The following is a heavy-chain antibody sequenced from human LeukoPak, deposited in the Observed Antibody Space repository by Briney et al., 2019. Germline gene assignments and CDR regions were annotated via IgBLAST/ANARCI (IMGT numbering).Heavy chain of an antibody. CDR3: ARERLTVDAFDI. CDR2: INPNSGGT. J-gene: IGHJ3*02. V-gene: IGHV1-2*02. D-gene: IGHD2-21*02. CDR1: GYTFTGYY. Sequence: ASVKVSCKASGYTFTGYYMHWVRQAPGQGLEWMGWINPNSGGTNYAQKFQGRVTMTRDTSISTAYMELSRLRSDDTAVYYCARERLTVDAFDIWGQGTILTVSS.